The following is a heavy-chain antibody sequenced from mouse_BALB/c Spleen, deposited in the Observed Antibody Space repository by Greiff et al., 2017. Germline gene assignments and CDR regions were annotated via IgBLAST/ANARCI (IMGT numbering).Heavy chain of an antibody. CDR1: GYTFTDYA. CDR2: ISTYYGDA. Sequence: QVQLQQSGAELVRPGVSVKISCKGSGYTFTDYAMHWVKQSHAKSLEWIGVISTYYGDASYNQKFKGKATMTVDKSSSTAYMELARLTSEDSAIYYCARGRAPFAYWGQGTLVTVSA. CDR3: ARGRAPFAY. V-gene: IGHV1S137*01. J-gene: IGHJ3*01. D-gene: IGHD6-1*01.